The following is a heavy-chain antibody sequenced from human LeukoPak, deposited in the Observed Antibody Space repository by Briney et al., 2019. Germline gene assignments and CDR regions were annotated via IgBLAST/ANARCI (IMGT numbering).Heavy chain of an antibody. CDR2: ISYDGSNK. Sequence: PGGSLRRSCAASGFTFSNYAMHWVRQAPGKGLEWVAVISYDGSNKYYADSVKGRFTISRDNSKNTLYLQMNSLRAEDTAVYYCARYFTVNDAFDIWGQGTMVTVSS. V-gene: IGHV3-30-3*01. D-gene: IGHD4-17*01. CDR1: GFTFSNYA. CDR3: ARYFTVNDAFDI. J-gene: IGHJ3*02.